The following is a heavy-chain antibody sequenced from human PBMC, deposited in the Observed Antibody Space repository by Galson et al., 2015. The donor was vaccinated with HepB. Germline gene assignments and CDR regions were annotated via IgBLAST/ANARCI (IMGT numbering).Heavy chain of an antibody. J-gene: IGHJ6*02. CDR3: AGSGAYSGTYYAGMDV. CDR1: RFTFSSYA. V-gene: IGHV3-23*01. CDR2: VSSRGEST. Sequence: SLRLSCAASRFTFSSYAMSWVRLAPGKGLEWVSAVSSRGESTYYADSVRGRFATSRDNSRNTLYLHMASLRAEDTAIYYCAGSGAYSGTYYAGMDVWGQGTTVTVSS. D-gene: IGHD1-26*01.